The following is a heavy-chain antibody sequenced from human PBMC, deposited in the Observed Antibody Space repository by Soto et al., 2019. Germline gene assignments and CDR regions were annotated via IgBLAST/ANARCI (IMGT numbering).Heavy chain of an antibody. Sequence: QVQLVESGGGVVQPGRSLRLSCAASGFTFSSYAMHWVRQAPGKGLERVAVISYDGSNKYYADSVKGRFTISRDNSKNTLYLQMNSLRAEDTAVYYCARAGGYGGTVGWGQGTLVTVSS. CDR2: ISYDGSNK. J-gene: IGHJ4*02. CDR1: GFTFSSYA. CDR3: ARAGGYGGTVG. V-gene: IGHV3-30-3*01. D-gene: IGHD5-12*01.